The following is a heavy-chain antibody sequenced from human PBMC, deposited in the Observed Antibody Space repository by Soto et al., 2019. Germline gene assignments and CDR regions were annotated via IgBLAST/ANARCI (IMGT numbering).Heavy chain of an antibody. CDR2: IKQDGSEK. D-gene: IGHD5-12*01. CDR3: ARALEIVATLGGLVDY. V-gene: IGHV3-7*04. CDR1: GFTFSSYW. Sequence: EMQLVESGGGLVQPGGSLRLSCAASGFTFSSYWMTWVRQAPGKGLEWVANIKQDGSEKYYVDSVKGRFTISRDNAKKSRYRQMNSLRAEDTAVYYCARALEIVATLGGLVDYWGQGTLVTVSS. J-gene: IGHJ4*02.